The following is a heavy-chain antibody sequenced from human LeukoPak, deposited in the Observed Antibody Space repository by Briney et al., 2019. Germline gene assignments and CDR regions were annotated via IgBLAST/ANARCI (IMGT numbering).Heavy chain of an antibody. CDR1: GFTFSSYA. Sequence: GGSLRLSCAASGFTFSSYAMHWVRQAPGKGLEWVAVISYDGSNKYYADSVKGRFTISRDNSKNTLYVQMNSLRAEDTAVYYCANAYSSSWYSLVLDYWGQGTLVTVSS. D-gene: IGHD6-13*01. J-gene: IGHJ4*02. V-gene: IGHV3-30-3*01. CDR3: ANAYSSSWYSLVLDY. CDR2: ISYDGSNK.